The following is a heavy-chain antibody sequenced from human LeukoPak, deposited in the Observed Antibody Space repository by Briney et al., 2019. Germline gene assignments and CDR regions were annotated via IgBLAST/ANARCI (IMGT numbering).Heavy chain of an antibody. CDR3: ARVFGCSSIYCYNWFDP. J-gene: IGHJ5*02. V-gene: IGHV1-69*13. Sequence: SVKVSCKASGGTFSSYAISWVRQAPGQGLEWMGGIIPIFGTANYAQKFQGRVTITADESTSTAYMELSSLRSEDTAVYYCARVFGCSSIYCYNWFDPWGQGTLVTVSS. CDR2: IIPIFGTA. D-gene: IGHD2-2*01. CDR1: GGTFSSYA.